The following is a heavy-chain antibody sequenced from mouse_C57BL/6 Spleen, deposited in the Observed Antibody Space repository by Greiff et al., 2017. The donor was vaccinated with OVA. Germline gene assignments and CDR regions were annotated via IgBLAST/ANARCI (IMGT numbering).Heavy chain of an antibody. D-gene: IGHD1-1*01. CDR3: ARIGSTVVAERGY. CDR1: GYTFTSYW. J-gene: IGHJ2*01. CDR2: INPSNGGT. Sequence: VQLQQPGTELVKPGASVKLSCKASGYTFTSYWMHWVKQRPGQGLEWIGNINPSNGGTNYNEKFKSKATLTVDKSSSTAYMQLSSLTSEDSAVYYCARIGSTVVAERGYWGQGTTLTVSS. V-gene: IGHV1-53*01.